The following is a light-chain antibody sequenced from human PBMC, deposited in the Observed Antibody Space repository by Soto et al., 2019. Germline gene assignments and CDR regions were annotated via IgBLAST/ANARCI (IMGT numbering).Light chain of an antibody. Sequence: EIVMTQSPATLSVSPGERATLSCRASQSVSTNLAWYQQKPGRAPRLLIYGAYTRATGIPARFSVSGSGTEFTLTISSLQSEDFALYYCQQYNNWPLTFGGGTKVEI. CDR3: QQYNNWPLT. CDR1: QSVSTN. V-gene: IGKV3-15*01. J-gene: IGKJ4*01. CDR2: GAY.